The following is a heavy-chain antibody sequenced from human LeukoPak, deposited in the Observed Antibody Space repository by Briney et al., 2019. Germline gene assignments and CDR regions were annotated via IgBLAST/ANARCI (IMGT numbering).Heavy chain of an antibody. Sequence: ASVKVSCKVSGYTLTELSMHWVRQAPGKGLEWMGGFDPEDGETIYAQKFQGRVTMTEDTSTDTAYMELSRLRSDDTAVYYCARDLGLLYYYDSSGYSYGYWGQGTLVTVSS. D-gene: IGHD3-22*01. CDR2: FDPEDGET. CDR1: GYTLTELS. V-gene: IGHV1-24*01. CDR3: ARDLGLLYYYDSSGYSYGY. J-gene: IGHJ4*02.